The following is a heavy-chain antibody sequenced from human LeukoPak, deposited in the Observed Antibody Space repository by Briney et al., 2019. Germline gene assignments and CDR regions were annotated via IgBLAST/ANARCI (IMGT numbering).Heavy chain of an antibody. D-gene: IGHD4-17*01. CDR1: GFTFRNYW. V-gene: IGHV3-7*01. CDR3: ARATVKRVMVLSY. J-gene: IGHJ4*02. Sequence: QPGGSLRLSCAASGFTFRNYWMTWVRQAPGKGLEWVANIKQDGSEKHYVDSVKGRFTISRDNSKNTLYLQMNSLRAEDTAVYYCARATVKRVMVLSYWGQGTLVTVSS. CDR2: IKQDGSEK.